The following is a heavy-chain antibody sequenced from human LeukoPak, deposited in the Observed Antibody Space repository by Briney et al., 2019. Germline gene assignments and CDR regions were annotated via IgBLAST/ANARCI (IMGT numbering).Heavy chain of an antibody. CDR1: GGIFSSYA. J-gene: IGHJ4*02. CDR2: IIPIFGTA. CDR3: ARVGRGGFSPNYYFDY. D-gene: IGHD4-23*01. Sequence: SVKVSCKASGGIFSSYAISWVRQAPGQGLEWMGGIIPIFGTANYAQKFQGRVTITADESTSTAYMELSSLRSEDTAVYYCARVGRGGFSPNYYFDYWGQGTLVTVSS. V-gene: IGHV1-69*13.